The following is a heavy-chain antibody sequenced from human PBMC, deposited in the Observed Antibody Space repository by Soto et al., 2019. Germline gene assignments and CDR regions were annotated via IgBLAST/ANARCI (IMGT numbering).Heavy chain of an antibody. CDR3: AKGFQWYYYYFDY. Sequence: PGGSLRLSCAASGFTFSSYAMSWVRQAPGKGLEWVSAISGSGGSTYYADSVKGRFTISRDNSKNTLYPQMNSLRAEDTAVYYCAKGFQWYYYYFDYWGQGTLVTVSS. CDR1: GFTFSSYA. D-gene: IGHD3-16*01. V-gene: IGHV3-23*01. J-gene: IGHJ4*02. CDR2: ISGSGGST.